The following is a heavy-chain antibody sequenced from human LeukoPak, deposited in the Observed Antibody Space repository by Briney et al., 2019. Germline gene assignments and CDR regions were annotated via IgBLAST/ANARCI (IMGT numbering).Heavy chain of an antibody. V-gene: IGHV4-59*01. J-gene: IGHJ4*02. CDR1: GGSISSYY. Sequence: SETLSLTCTVSGGSISSYYWSWIRQPPGKGLEWIGYIYYSGSTNYNPSLKSRVTISVDTSKNQFSLKLSSVTAADTAVYYCARGDSYYGSGNRFDYWGQGTLVTVSS. CDR3: ARGDSYYGSGNRFDY. D-gene: IGHD3-10*01. CDR2: IYYSGST.